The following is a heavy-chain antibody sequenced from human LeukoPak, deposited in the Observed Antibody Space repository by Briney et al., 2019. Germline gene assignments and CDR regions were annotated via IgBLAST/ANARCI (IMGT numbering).Heavy chain of an antibody. V-gene: IGHV4-30-2*01. CDR1: GGSSSSGGYS. CDR2: IYHSGST. CDR3: ARSYCTKCNAFDI. J-gene: IGHJ3*02. D-gene: IGHD2-8*01. Sequence: SQTLSLTCAVSGGSSSSGGYSWSWIRQPPGKGLEWIGYIYHSGSTYYNPSLKSRVTISVDRSKNQFSLKLSSVTAADTAVYYCARSYCTKCNAFDIWGQGTMVTVSS.